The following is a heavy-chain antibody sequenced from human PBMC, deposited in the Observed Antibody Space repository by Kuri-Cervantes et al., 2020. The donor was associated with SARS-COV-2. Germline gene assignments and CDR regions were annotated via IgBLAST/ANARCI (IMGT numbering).Heavy chain of an antibody. V-gene: IGHV5-51*01. CDR1: GYSFTSYW. Sequence: GESLKISCKGSGYSFTSYWIGWVRQMPGKGLEWMGIIYPGDSDTRYSPSFQGQVTISADKSISTAYLQWSSLKASDTAMYYCARLYTYYDFWSGYRTDDAFDIWGQGTMVTVSS. CDR3: ARLYTYYDFWSGYRTDDAFDI. CDR2: IYPGDSDT. D-gene: IGHD3-3*01. J-gene: IGHJ3*02.